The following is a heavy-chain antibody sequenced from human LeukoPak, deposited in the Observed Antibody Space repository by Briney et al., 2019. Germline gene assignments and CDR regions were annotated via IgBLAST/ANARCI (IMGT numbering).Heavy chain of an antibody. CDR1: GFTFSGYS. CDR2: ITSSSSYI. CDR3: ARALPPLRYYDSSGYPDAFDI. V-gene: IGHV3-21*01. J-gene: IGHJ3*02. Sequence: GGSLRLSCAASGFTFSGYSMNWVRQAPGKGLEWVSRITSSSSYIYYADAAKGRFTISRDNAKSSLYLQMNSLRAEDTAVYYCARALPPLRYYDSSGYPDAFDIWGQGTMVTVSS. D-gene: IGHD3-22*01.